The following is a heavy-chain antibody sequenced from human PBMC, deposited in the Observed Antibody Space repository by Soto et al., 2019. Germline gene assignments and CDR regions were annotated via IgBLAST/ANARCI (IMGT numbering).Heavy chain of an antibody. Sequence: GGSLRLSCAASGFTFSTYSMNWVRQAPGKGLEWVSYISSSSSTIFYTDSVKGRFTVSRDNSKNTLYLQMNSLRAEDTAVYYCAKFVAATPAIHYYYGMDVWGQGTTVTVSS. CDR2: ISSSSSTI. J-gene: IGHJ6*02. V-gene: IGHV3-48*01. CDR3: AKFVAATPAIHYYYGMDV. D-gene: IGHD2-15*01. CDR1: GFTFSTYS.